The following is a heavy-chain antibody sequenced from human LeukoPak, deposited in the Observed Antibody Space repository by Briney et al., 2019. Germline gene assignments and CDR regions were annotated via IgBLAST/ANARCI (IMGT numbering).Heavy chain of an antibody. J-gene: IGHJ4*02. D-gene: IGHD3-22*01. Sequence: PGRSLRLSCAASGFTFSSYAMHWVRQAPGKGLEWVAVISYYGSNKYYADSVKGRFTISRDNSKNTMYLQMNSLRAEDTAVYYCARGLDDSSGYYHPYGYWGQGTLVTVSS. CDR3: ARGLDDSSGYYHPYGY. V-gene: IGHV3-30*04. CDR1: GFTFSSYA. CDR2: ISYYGSNK.